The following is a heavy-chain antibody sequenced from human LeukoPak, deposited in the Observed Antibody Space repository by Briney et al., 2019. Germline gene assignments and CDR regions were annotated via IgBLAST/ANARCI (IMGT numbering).Heavy chain of an antibody. J-gene: IGHJ4*02. CDR2: IYYSGST. Sequence: PSETLSLTCTVSGGSISSYYRSWIRQPPGKGLEWIGYIYYSGSTNYNPSLKSRVTISVDTSKNQFSLKLNSVTAADTAVYYCASYDSSGYLDYWGQGTLVTVSS. V-gene: IGHV4-59*12. D-gene: IGHD3-22*01. CDR1: GGSISSYY. CDR3: ASYDSSGYLDY.